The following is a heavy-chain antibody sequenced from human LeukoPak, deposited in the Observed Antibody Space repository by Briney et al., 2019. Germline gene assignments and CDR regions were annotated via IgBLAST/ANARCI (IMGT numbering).Heavy chain of an antibody. D-gene: IGHD3-3*01. J-gene: IGHJ6*02. V-gene: IGHV1-18*01. CDR2: ISAYNGNT. Sequence: ASVKVSCKASGYTFTSYGISWVRQAPGQGLEWMGWISAYNGNTNYAQKLQGRVTMTTDTSTSTAYMELRSLRSDDTAVYYCARVGRGITIFGVVIQNYGMDVWGQGTTVTVSS. CDR3: ARVGRGITIFGVVIQNYGMDV. CDR1: GYTFTSYG.